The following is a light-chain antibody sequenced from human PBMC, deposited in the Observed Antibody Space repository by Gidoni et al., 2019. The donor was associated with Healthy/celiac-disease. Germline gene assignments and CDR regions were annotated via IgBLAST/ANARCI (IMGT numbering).Light chain of an antibody. V-gene: IGLV4-69*01. Sequence: QLVLTQPPHASASLGSSVKLTCTLSSGHSSYAIAWHQQQPEKGPRYLMKLNSDGSHSKGDGIPDRFSGSSSGAERYLTISSLQSEDEADYYCQTWGTGIRVFGTGTKVTVL. CDR3: QTWGTGIRV. J-gene: IGLJ1*01. CDR1: SGHSSYA. CDR2: LNSDGSH.